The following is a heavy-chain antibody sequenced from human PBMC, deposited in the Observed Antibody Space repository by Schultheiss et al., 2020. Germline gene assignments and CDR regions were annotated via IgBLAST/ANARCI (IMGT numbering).Heavy chain of an antibody. CDR1: GFTFSSYA. Sequence: GGSLRLSCAASGFTFSSYAMSWVRQAPGKGLEWVSVIYSGGSTYYADSVKGRFTISRDNSKNTLYLQMNSLRAEDTAVYYCARDSGQRGTYYYGMDVWGKGTTVNVSS. V-gene: IGHV3-66*01. CDR2: IYSGGST. D-gene: IGHD6-25*01. J-gene: IGHJ6*04. CDR3: ARDSGQRGTYYYGMDV.